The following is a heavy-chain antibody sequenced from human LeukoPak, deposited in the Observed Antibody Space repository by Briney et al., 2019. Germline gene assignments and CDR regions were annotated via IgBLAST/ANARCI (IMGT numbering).Heavy chain of an antibody. CDR1: GGSISSYY. J-gene: IGHJ4*02. V-gene: IGHV4-59*01. CDR3: AGSERSSVDGFDY. D-gene: IGHD3-10*01. Sequence: SETLSLTCTVSGGSISSYYWSWIRQPPGKGLEWIGYIYYSGSTNYNPSLKSRVTISVDTSKNQFSLKLSSVTAADTAVYYCAGSERSSVDGFDYWGQGTLVTVSS. CDR2: IYYSGST.